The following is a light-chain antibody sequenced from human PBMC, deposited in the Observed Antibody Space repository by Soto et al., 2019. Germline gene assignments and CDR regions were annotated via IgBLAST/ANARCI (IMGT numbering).Light chain of an antibody. CDR1: QSISYW. CDR2: DAS. CDR3: QQHKSYSWT. V-gene: IGKV1-5*01. J-gene: IGKJ1*01. Sequence: DIQMTQAPSTLSASVGDRVTITCRASQSISYWLAWYQQKPGKAPNLLIYDASNLESGVPSRFSGSGFGTEFTLTISSLQPDDFATYYCQQHKSYSWTFGQGTKVDLK.